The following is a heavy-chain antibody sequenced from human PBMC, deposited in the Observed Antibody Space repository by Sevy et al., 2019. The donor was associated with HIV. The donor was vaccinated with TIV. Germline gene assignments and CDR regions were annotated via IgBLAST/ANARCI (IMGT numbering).Heavy chain of an antibody. CDR1: GGTFSSYA. V-gene: IGHV1-69*13. J-gene: IGHJ4*02. Sequence: ASVKVSCKASGGTFSSYAISWVRQAPGQGLEWMGGIIPIFGTANYAQKFQGRVTITADESTSTAYMELGSLRSEDTAVYYCARAEGQWLAFDYWGQGTLVTVSS. CDR2: IIPIFGTA. CDR3: ARAEGQWLAFDY. D-gene: IGHD6-19*01.